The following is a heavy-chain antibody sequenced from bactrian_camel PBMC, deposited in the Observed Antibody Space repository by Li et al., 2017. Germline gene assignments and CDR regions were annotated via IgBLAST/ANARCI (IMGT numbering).Heavy chain of an antibody. D-gene: IGHD3*01. CDR1: YTAGRKC. CDR3: AARGKEYCNGDHCSVYCMKTFRP. CDR2: IYTTGSGND. V-gene: IGHV3S31*01. J-gene: IGHJ4*01. Sequence: VQLVESGGGSIQAGGSLRLSCEYTAGRKCMGWFRQAPGKEREGVAWIYTTGSGNDFYDDSVKGRFTISQDRAKNTLYLQMNSLKPEDTGMYYCAARGKEYCNGDHCSVYCMKTFRPGARGPRSPSP.